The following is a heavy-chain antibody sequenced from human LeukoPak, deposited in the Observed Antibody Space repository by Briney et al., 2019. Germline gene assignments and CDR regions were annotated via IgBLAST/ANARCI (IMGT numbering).Heavy chain of an antibody. CDR1: GFTFSSYS. Sequence: GGSLRLSCAASGFTFSSYSMHWVRQAPGKGLEWVSAISASGGSTYYADSVRGRFTISRDNSKNTLSLQMNSLRAEDTAVYYCAKSLVVGDDSFDYWGQGTLVTVSS. D-gene: IGHD2-15*01. J-gene: IGHJ4*02. V-gene: IGHV3-23*01. CDR2: ISASGGST. CDR3: AKSLVVGDDSFDY.